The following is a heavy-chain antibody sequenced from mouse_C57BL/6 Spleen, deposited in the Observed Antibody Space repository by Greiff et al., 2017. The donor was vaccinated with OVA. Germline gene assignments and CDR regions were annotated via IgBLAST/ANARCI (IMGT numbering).Heavy chain of an antibody. J-gene: IGHJ1*03. V-gene: IGHV5-6*02. CDR3: ARQGATVVATRYFDV. D-gene: IGHD1-1*01. CDR2: ISSGGSYT. Sequence: DVKLVESGGDLVKPGGSLKLSCAASGFTFSSYGMSWVRQTPDKRLEWVATISSGGSYTYYPDSVKGRFTISRDNAKNTLYLQMSSLKSEDTAMYYCARQGATVVATRYFDVWGTGTTVTVSS. CDR1: GFTFSSYG.